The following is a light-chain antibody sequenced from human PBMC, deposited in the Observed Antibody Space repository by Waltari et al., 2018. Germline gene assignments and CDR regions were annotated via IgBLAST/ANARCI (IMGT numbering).Light chain of an antibody. CDR3: QKYGTLPAT. J-gene: IGKJ1*01. Sequence: EIMLTQSPGTLSLSPGERATLSCRASQSISKYLAWYQQKPGQPPRLLICDASSRATGIPDRFSGSGSGTDFSLTISRLEPEDFAVYYCQKYGTLPATFGQGTKVEIK. CDR2: DAS. V-gene: IGKV3-20*01. CDR1: QSISKY.